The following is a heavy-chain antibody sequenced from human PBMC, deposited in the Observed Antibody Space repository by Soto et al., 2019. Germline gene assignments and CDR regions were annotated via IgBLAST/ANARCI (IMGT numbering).Heavy chain of an antibody. CDR3: ARRYGTGSKEGGNFDY. J-gene: IGHJ4*02. Sequence: SETLSLTCTVSGGSISSSSYYWGWIRQPPGKGLEWIGSIYYSGSTYYNPSLKSRVTISVDTSKNQFSLKLSSVTAADTAVYYCARRYGTGSKEGGNFDYWGQGTLVTVSS. CDR2: IYYSGST. V-gene: IGHV4-39*01. D-gene: IGHD3-16*01. CDR1: GGSISSSSYY.